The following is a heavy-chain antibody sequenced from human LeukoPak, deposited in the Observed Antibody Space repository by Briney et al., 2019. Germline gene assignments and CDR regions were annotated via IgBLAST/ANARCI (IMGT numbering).Heavy chain of an antibody. D-gene: IGHD6-6*01. CDR3: AKDPARGQLGIFDY. CDR1: GFTFSSFA. V-gene: IGHV3-30*04. Sequence: PGRSLRLSCAASGFTFSSFAMHWVRQAPGKGLEWVAVIWYDGSNKYYADSVRGRFTISRDNSRNTLYMQMNSLRVEDTAVYYCAKDPARGQLGIFDYWGQGVLVTVSS. CDR2: IWYDGSNK. J-gene: IGHJ4*02.